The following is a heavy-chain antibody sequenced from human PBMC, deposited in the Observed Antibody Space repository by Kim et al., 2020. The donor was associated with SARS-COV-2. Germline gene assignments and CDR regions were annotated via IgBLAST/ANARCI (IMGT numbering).Heavy chain of an antibody. J-gene: IGHJ4*02. Sequence: SETLSLTCAVYGGSFSGYYWSWIRQPPGKGLEWIGEINHSGSTNYNPSLKSRVTISVDTSKNLFSLKLSSVTAADTAVYYCARGRRVLRFLEWLLYFDYWGQGTLVTVSS. CDR1: GGSFSGYY. CDR2: INHSGST. CDR3: ARGRRVLRFLEWLLYFDY. D-gene: IGHD3-3*01. V-gene: IGHV4-34*01.